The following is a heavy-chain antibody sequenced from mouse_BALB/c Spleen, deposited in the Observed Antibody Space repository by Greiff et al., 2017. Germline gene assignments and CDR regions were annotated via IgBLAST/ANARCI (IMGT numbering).Heavy chain of an antibody. D-gene: IGHD1-1*01. Sequence: VQLQQSGAELVKPGASVKLSCTASGFNIKDTYMHWVKQRPEQGLEWIGRIDPANGNTKYDPKFQGKATITADTSSNTAYLQLSSLTSEDTAVYYCARDYYGSSYPGDYWGQGTTLTVSS. CDR2: IDPANGNT. J-gene: IGHJ2*01. CDR1: GFNIKDTY. V-gene: IGHV14-3*02. CDR3: ARDYYGSSYPGDY.